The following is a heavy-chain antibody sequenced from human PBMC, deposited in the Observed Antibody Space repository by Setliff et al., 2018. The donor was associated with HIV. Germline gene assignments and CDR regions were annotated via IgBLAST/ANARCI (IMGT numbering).Heavy chain of an antibody. V-gene: IGHV3-23*01. CDR1: GGSISSGG. D-gene: IGHD6-19*01. J-gene: IGHJ4*02. CDR3: AKDRAPGNPPLQWLGD. Sequence: PSETLSLTCTVTGGSISSGGFYWTWIRQHPGKGLEWVSSISNNGGKTYYADSEKGRFTISRDNSKNTLYLQMNSLRAADTAVYYCAKDRAPGNPPLQWLGDWGQGTLVTVSS. CDR2: ISNNGGKT.